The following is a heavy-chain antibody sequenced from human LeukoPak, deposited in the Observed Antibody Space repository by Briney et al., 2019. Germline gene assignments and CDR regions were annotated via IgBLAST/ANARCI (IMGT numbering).Heavy chain of an antibody. J-gene: IGHJ5*02. D-gene: IGHD2-15*01. V-gene: IGHV3-30-3*01. CDR3: ARGAHPATPGNWFDP. CDR2: ISYDGSNK. Sequence: GGSLRLSYAASGFTFRSYAMHWVRQAPGKGLEWVAVISYDGSNKYYADSVKGRFTISRDNSKNTLYLQTNSLRAEDTAVYYCARGAHPATPGNWFDPWGQGTLVTVSS. CDR1: GFTFRSYA.